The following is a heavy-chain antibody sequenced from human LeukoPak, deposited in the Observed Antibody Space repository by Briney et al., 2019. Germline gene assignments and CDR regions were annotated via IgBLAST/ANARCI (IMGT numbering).Heavy chain of an antibody. CDR2: IHPNSGAT. V-gene: IGHV1-2*06. CDR3: ARVEAVTNSNWFDP. Sequence: ASVKVSCKASGYTFTGYYLHWVRQAPGQGLEWMGRIHPNSGATNSAQKFQGRVTMTRDTSIITAYMELSRLTSDDTAVYYCARVEAVTNSNWFDPWGQGTLVTVSS. CDR1: GYTFTGYY. J-gene: IGHJ5*02. D-gene: IGHD4-17*01.